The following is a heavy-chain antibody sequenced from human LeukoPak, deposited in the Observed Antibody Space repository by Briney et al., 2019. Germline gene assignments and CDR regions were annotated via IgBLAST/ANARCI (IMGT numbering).Heavy chain of an antibody. CDR2: IYYSGST. CDR3: ARYIYGPSIGAFDV. V-gene: IGHV4-39*07. J-gene: IGHJ3*01. CDR1: GGSISSSSYY. Sequence: SETLSLTCTVSGGSISSSSYYWGWIRQPPGKGLEWIGSIYYSGSTYYNPSLKSRVTISVDTSKNQFSLKLSSVTAADTAMYYCARYIYGPSIGAFDVWGQGTTVTVSS. D-gene: IGHD5-18*01.